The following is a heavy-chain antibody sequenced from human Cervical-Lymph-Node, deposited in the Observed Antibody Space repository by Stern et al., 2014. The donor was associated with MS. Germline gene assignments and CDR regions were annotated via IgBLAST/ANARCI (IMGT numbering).Heavy chain of an antibody. CDR3: AKDMYVSGTRPFDY. Sequence: EVQLVESGGGLVQPGRSLRLSCEASVFTFDAYAMHWVRHVPGKGLARVSSISVNGGRIRYADSVKGRFTISRDNAKNSLFLQMNSLRAEDTALYYCAKDMYVSGTRPFDYWGQGTLVTVSS. V-gene: IGHV3-9*01. CDR1: VFTFDAYA. J-gene: IGHJ4*02. D-gene: IGHD6-19*01. CDR2: ISVNGGRI.